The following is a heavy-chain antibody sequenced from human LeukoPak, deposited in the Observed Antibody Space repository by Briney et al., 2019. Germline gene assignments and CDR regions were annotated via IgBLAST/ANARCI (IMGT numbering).Heavy chain of an antibody. J-gene: IGHJ4*02. V-gene: IGHV3-33*01. D-gene: IGHD3-16*01. CDR1: GFTFSSYG. CDR3: ARDSELKVGGSFDY. Sequence: GRSLRLSCAASGFTFSSYGMHWVRQAPNKGLEWVAIIWYDGSNQYYADSVKGRFTVSRDSSKNTMYLQMDSLRAEDTAVYYCARDSELKVGGSFDYWGQGTLVTVSS. CDR2: IWYDGSNQ.